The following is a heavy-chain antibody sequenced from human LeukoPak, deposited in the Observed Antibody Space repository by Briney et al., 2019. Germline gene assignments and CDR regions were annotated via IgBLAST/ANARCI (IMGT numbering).Heavy chain of an antibody. CDR1: GFTFSSYA. V-gene: IGHV3-23*01. CDR2: ISGSGGST. CDR3: AKGNMVATGYLDY. J-gene: IGHJ4*02. Sequence: AGGSLRLSCAASGFTFSSYAMSWVRQAPGKGLEWVSAISGSGGSTYYADSVKGRFTISRDNSKNTLYLQMNSLRAEDTAVYYCAKGNMVATGYLDYWGQGTLVTVSP. D-gene: IGHD5-12*01.